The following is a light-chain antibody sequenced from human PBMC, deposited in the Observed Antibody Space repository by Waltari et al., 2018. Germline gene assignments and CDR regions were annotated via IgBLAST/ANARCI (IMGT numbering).Light chain of an antibody. Sequence: QSALTQPASVSGSPGQSITISCTGTSSDVGSYNLVSWYQQHPGNGPKLMLYEVSKRPSGVSNRFSGSKSGNTASLTISGLQAEDEAEYYCCSYAGSKFYVFGTGTKVTVL. CDR1: SSDVGSYNL. V-gene: IGLV2-23*02. CDR3: CSYAGSKFYV. J-gene: IGLJ1*01. CDR2: EVS.